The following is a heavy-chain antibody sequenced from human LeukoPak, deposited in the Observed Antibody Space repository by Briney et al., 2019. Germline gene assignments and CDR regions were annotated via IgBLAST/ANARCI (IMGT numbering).Heavy chain of an antibody. V-gene: IGHV3-48*01. D-gene: IGHD3-10*01. CDR1: GFTFSSYS. CDR2: ISSSSSTI. J-gene: IGHJ5*02. CDR3: ARGYYGSGRSWFDP. Sequence: GGSLRLSCAASGFTFSSYSMNWVRQAPGKGLEWVSYISSSSSTINHADSVKGRFTISRDNAKNSLHLQMNSLRAEDTAVYYCARGYYGSGRSWFDPWGQGTLVTVSS.